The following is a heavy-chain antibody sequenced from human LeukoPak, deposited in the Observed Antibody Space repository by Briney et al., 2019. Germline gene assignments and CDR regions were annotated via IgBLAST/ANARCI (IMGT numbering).Heavy chain of an antibody. CDR3: AKVYSGYDLDAFDI. V-gene: IGHV3-30*02. J-gene: IGHJ3*02. CDR2: IRYDGSSK. D-gene: IGHD5-12*01. CDR1: GFTFSSYG. Sequence: PGGSLRLSCAASGFTFSSYGMHWVRQAPGKGLEWVAFIRYDGSSKYYADSVKGRFTISRDNSKNTLYLQMNSLRAEDTAVYYCAKVYSGYDLDAFDIWGQGTMDTVSS.